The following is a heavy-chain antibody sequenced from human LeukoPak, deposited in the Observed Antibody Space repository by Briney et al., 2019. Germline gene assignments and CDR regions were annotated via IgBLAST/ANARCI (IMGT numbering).Heavy chain of an antibody. V-gene: IGHV3-23*01. CDR1: GFTFSSHA. J-gene: IGHJ4*02. Sequence: GGSLRLSCAASGFTFSSHAMSWVRQAPGKGLEWVSTVSGSGGNTYYTDSVKGRFTISRDNSKNTLYLQMNSLRAEDTAVYYCATSGLRSGYYVWGQGTLVTVSS. CDR3: ATSGLRSGYYV. D-gene: IGHD3-10*02. CDR2: VSGSGGNT.